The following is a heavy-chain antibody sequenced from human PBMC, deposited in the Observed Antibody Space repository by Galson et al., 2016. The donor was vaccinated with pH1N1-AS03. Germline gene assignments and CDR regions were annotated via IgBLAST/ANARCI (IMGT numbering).Heavy chain of an antibody. J-gene: IGHJ4*02. D-gene: IGHD2-8*02. CDR3: ARGGRSTSWYWRD. V-gene: IGHV3-74*01. Sequence: SLRLSCAASGFTFSSHWMHWVRQAPGKGLVWVSRINGDGGGTNYADSVKGRFTISRDNAQNSLYLQMSSLRAEDTATYYCARGGRSTSWYWRDWGRGARVTVSS. CDR2: INGDGGGT. CDR1: GFTFSSHW.